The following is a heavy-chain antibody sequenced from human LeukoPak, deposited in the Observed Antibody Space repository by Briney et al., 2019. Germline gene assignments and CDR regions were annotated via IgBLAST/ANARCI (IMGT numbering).Heavy chain of an antibody. CDR1: GFTFNAYG. CDR3: ARDRFPGGEPIFRRAAAGTDY. V-gene: IGHV3-33*01. D-gene: IGHD6-13*01. CDR2: IWYDGINK. Sequence: SGGSLRLSCTPSGFTFNAYGMHWVRQAPGKGLEWVAVIWYDGINKFYADSVKGRFTISRDNSNNTLYLQMNSLSAEDTAVYYCARDRFPGGEPIFRRAAAGTDYWGQGTLVTVSS. J-gene: IGHJ4*02.